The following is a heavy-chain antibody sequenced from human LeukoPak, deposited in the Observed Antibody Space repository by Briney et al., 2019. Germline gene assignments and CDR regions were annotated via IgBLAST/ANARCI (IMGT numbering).Heavy chain of an antibody. Sequence: GASVKVSCKASGYSFSGHYVDWVRQAPGQGLEWMGWINPSSGDTNSAQKFQGRVTMTSDTSITTAYMELSSLTADDTAVYYCARGGRLAGHWYFDVWGRGTRVAVSS. V-gene: IGHV1-2*02. CDR2: INPSSGDT. D-gene: IGHD3-9*01. J-gene: IGHJ2*01. CDR1: GYSFSGHY. CDR3: ARGGRLAGHWYFDV.